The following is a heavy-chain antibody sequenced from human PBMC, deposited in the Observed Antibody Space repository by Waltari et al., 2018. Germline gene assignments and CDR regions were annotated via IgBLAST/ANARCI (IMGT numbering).Heavy chain of an antibody. CDR3: ARVLRYYDYIWGSYRIGGAFDI. D-gene: IGHD3-16*02. Sequence: QVQLQESGPGLVKPSETLSLTCTVSGGSISSYYWSWIRQPPGKGLEWIGYIYYSGSTNSNPSLKSRVTISVDTSKNQFSLKLSSVTAADTAVYYCARVLRYYDYIWGSYRIGGAFDIWGQGTMVTVSS. CDR2: IYYSGST. V-gene: IGHV4-59*01. CDR1: GGSISSYY. J-gene: IGHJ3*02.